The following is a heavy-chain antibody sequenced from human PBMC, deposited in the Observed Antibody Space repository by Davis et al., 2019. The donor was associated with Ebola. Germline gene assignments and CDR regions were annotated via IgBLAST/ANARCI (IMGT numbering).Heavy chain of an antibody. CDR3: ARTSIVGTTTTASDI. V-gene: IGHV1-18*04. J-gene: IGHJ3*02. CDR2: ISAYNGNT. D-gene: IGHD1-26*01. CDR1: VYTFRNSA. Sequence: ASVPVSCQASVYTFRNSAISWLRQPPAQGLEWMGRISAYNGNTNYAQILQGRVTMTTDTSTGTAYMELRSLRSDDTAVYFCARTSIVGTTTTASDIWGQGTKVTVSS.